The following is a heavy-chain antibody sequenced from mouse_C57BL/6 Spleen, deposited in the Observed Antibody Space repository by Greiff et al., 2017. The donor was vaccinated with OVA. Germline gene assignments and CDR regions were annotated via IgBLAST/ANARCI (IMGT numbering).Heavy chain of an antibody. Sequence: QVQLQQPGAELVRPGTSVKLSCKASGYTFTSYWMHWVKQRPGQGLEWIGVIDPSDSYTNYNQKFKGKATLTVDTSSSTAYMQLSSLTSEDSAVYYCARRPSYYGSSSYAMDYWGQGTSVTVSS. D-gene: IGHD1-1*01. CDR1: GYTFTSYW. CDR3: ARRPSYYGSSSYAMDY. CDR2: IDPSDSYT. V-gene: IGHV1-59*01. J-gene: IGHJ4*01.